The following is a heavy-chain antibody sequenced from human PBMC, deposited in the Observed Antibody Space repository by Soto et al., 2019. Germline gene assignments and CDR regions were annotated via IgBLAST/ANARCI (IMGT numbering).Heavy chain of an antibody. CDR1: GGSISSYY. CDR2: IYYSGST. D-gene: IGHD4-17*01. CDR3: ARGVSMAFVYGSYFDY. J-gene: IGHJ4*02. V-gene: IGHV4-59*01. Sequence: PSETLSLTCTVSGGSISSYYWSWIRQPPGKGLEWIGYIYYSGSTNYNPSLKSRVTISVDTSKNQFSLKLSSVTAADTAVYYCARGVSMAFVYGSYFDYWGQGTLVTLSS.